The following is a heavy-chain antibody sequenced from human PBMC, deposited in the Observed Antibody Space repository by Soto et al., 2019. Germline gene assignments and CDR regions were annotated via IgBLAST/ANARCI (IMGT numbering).Heavy chain of an antibody. CDR2: ISGGGDTT. CDR1: GFTFNNYA. D-gene: IGHD3-10*01. J-gene: IGHJ4*02. CDR3: AKGRGGSGSLTPRVDF. V-gene: IGHV3-23*01. Sequence: EVQLLESGGGLVQPGGSLRLSCAASGFTFNNYAMTWVRQAPGKGLEWVSAISGGGDTTSYADSVKGRFTVSRDGSKNTLYLQMSSLRAEDTALYCCAKGRGGSGSLTPRVDFWGQGSLLTVSS.